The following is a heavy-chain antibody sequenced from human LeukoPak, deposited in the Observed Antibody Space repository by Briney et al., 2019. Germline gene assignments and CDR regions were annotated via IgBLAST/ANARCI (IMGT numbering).Heavy chain of an antibody. D-gene: IGHD3-22*01. Sequence: ASVKVSCKASGGTFSSYAISWVRQAPGQGLEWMGRIIPILGIANYAQKFQGRVTITADKSTSTAYMELSSLRSEDTAVYYCARVSLEGSGYSYIDYWGQGTLVTVSS. CDR1: GGTFSSYA. V-gene: IGHV1-69*04. J-gene: IGHJ4*02. CDR3: ARVSLEGSGYSYIDY. CDR2: IIPILGIA.